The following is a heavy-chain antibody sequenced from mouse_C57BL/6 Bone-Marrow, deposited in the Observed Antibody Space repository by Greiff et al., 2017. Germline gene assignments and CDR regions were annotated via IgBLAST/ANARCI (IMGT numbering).Heavy chain of an antibody. J-gene: IGHJ3*01. V-gene: IGHV5-9-1*02. CDR3: TRERDYGSSSAWFAY. CDR2: ISSGGDYI. D-gene: IGHD1-1*01. Sequence: EVKLMESGEGLVKPGGSLKLSCAASGFTFSSYAMSWVRQTPEKRLEWVAYISSGGDYIYYADTVKGRFTISRDNARNTLYLQMSSLKSEDTAMYYCTRERDYGSSSAWFAYWGQGTLVTVSA. CDR1: GFTFSSYA.